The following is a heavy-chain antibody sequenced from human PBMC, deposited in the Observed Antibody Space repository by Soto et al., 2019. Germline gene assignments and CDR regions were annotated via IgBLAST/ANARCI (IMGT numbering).Heavy chain of an antibody. J-gene: IGHJ3*01. CDR1: GDAVTSFY. V-gene: IGHV4-4*07. CDR3: ARDEYSNPRCAFDL. Sequence: QVQVQESGPRLVKPSETLSLTCTVSGDAVTSFYWKWIRQPAGQGLEGIGRIDPSGGTISNPPLVIRASISVASSRDQVTQPFSSVTDADTALYYCARDEYSNPRCAFDLWGQGTLVTVSS. D-gene: IGHD6-13*01. CDR2: IDPSGGT.